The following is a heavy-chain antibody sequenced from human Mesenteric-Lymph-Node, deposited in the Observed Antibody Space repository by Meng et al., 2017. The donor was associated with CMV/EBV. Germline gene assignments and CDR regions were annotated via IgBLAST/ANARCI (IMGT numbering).Heavy chain of an antibody. V-gene: IGHV3-23*01. J-gene: IGHJ4*02. CDR3: ARLPYDYVWGSYRPYHFDY. D-gene: IGHD3-16*02. Sequence: YAMLWVRQAPGKGLECVSTIGGSGAITYYADSVKGRFTISRDNSENTVYLQMSSLGAEDTAVYYCARLPYDYVWGSYRPYHFDYWGRGTLVTVSS. CDR1: YA. CDR2: IGGSGAIT.